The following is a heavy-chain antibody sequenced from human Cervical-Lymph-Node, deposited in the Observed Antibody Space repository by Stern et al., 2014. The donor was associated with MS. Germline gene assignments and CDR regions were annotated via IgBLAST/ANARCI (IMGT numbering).Heavy chain of an antibody. CDR1: GGTFNNYA. CDR2: IPFFGTP. D-gene: IGHD2-2*01. Sequence: QLVQSGAEVKKPGSSVKVSCKASGGTFNNYAVSWVRQAPGQGLEWMGGIPFFGTPNYAQKFQGRVTITADKSTSTAYMELSSLRSEDTAVYYCATYCSSTACYLGPHSYYFYMDVWGKGTTVTVSS. J-gene: IGHJ6*03. V-gene: IGHV1-69*06. CDR3: ATYCSSTACYLGPHSYYFYMDV.